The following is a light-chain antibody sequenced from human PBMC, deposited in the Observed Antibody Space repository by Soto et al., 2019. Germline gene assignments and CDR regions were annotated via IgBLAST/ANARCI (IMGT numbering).Light chain of an antibody. CDR2: GAS. Sequence: ENVLTQSPDTLYLSPGEGATLSCRASQRVNSSYLAWYQQKPGQAPRLLISGASDRATGVPARVSGSGSGTDFTLTISRLEPEDFAVYYCQQYVNSPVTFGQGTKLQIK. CDR1: QRVNSSY. J-gene: IGKJ2*01. V-gene: IGKV3-20*01. CDR3: QQYVNSPVT.